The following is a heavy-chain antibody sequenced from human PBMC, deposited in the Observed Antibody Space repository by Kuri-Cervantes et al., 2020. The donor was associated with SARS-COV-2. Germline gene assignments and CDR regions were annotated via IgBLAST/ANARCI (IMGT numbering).Heavy chain of an antibody. J-gene: IGHJ4*02. CDR1: GYTFTGYY. CDR3: ATPRYCSGGSCYGLFDY. Sequence: ASVKVSCKASGYTFTGYYMHWVRQAPGQGLEWMGWINPNSGGTNYAQKFQGRVTMTRDTSISTAYMELSRLRSDDTAEYYCATPRYCSGGSCYGLFDYWGQGTLVTVSS. V-gene: IGHV1-2*02. D-gene: IGHD2-15*01. CDR2: INPNSGGT.